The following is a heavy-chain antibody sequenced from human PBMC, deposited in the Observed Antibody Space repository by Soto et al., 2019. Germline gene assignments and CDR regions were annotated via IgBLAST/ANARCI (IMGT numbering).Heavy chain of an antibody. J-gene: IGHJ6*02. CDR1: GFTFSDYH. Sequence: QVQLVESGGGLVKPGWSLRLSCAASGFTFSDYHMSWIRRAPGKGLEYISYISSGGSFIYYADSVKGRLTISRDAAKTSLYLQMNRLRAEDTTLCYCAGHRYYEGSVPGYGMDVWGQGTRVTVSS. D-gene: IGHD3-16*01. V-gene: IGHV3-11*01. CDR3: AGHRYYEGSVPGYGMDV. CDR2: ISSGGSFI.